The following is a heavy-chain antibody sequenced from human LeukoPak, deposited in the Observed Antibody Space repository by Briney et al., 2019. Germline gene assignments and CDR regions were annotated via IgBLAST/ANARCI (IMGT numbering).Heavy chain of an antibody. D-gene: IGHD1-26*01. CDR1: GYTFTDYY. J-gene: IGHJ4*02. CDR3: ARDLAMYSPDLDY. V-gene: IGHV1-2*02. Sequence: ASVKVSCKASGYTFTDYYLHWVRQASGHGLEWMGWINPKTGVTKYAQNFQGRVTMTRDTSINTAYMEVSRLRSDDTAVFYCARDLAMYSPDLDYWGQGTLVTVSS. CDR2: INPKTGVT.